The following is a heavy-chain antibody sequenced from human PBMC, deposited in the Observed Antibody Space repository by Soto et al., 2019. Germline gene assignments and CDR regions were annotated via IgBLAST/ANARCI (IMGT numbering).Heavy chain of an antibody. CDR3: AKGGRQWLVTSDFNY. CDR2: VSHDGRNT. J-gene: IGHJ4*02. D-gene: IGHD6-19*01. Sequence: VQLVESGGGVVQPGRSLRLSCAASGFTFSDYAMHWVRQAPGKGLAWVAVVSHDGRNTHYADSVKGRFIISRDSSKNTVSLEMTSLRAEDTAVYYCAKGGRQWLVTSDFNYWGQGALVTVSS. CDR1: GFTFSDYA. V-gene: IGHV3-30*18.